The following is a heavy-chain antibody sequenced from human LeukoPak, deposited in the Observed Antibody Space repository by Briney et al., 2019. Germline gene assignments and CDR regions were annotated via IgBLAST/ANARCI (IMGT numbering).Heavy chain of an antibody. CDR1: GGSFSGYH. CDR3: ARGNYDYFDS. J-gene: IGHJ4*02. D-gene: IGHD1-7*01. Sequence: SETLSLTCAVYGGSFSGYHWSWIRQPPGKGLEWIGEINHSGSTNYNRSLKSRVTISVDTSKNQFSLKLSSVTAADTAVYFCARGNYDYFDSWGQGTLVTVSS. CDR2: INHSGST. V-gene: IGHV4-34*01.